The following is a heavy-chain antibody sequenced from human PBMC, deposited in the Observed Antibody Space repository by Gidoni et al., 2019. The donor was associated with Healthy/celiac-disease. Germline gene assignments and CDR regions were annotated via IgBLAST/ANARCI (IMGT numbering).Heavy chain of an antibody. Sequence: QVQLVESGGGVVQPGRSLRLSCAASGFTFSRYAMHWVRQAPAKGLEWVAVIAYDGSNKYYADSVKGRFTISRDNSKNTLYLQMNSLRAEDTAVYYCARESGQGGAFDIWGQGTMVTVSS. V-gene: IGHV3-30*04. CDR2: IAYDGSNK. J-gene: IGHJ3*02. D-gene: IGHD3-10*01. CDR3: ARESGQGGAFDI. CDR1: GFTFSRYA.